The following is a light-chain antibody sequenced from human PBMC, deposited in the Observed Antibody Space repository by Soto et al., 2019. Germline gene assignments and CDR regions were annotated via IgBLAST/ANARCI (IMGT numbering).Light chain of an antibody. CDR2: EVS. CDR1: SSDVGGYNY. CDR3: SSYAGSNNLV. J-gene: IGLJ2*01. V-gene: IGLV2-8*01. Sequence: QSALTQPPSASGSLGQSVTISCTGTSSDVGGYNYVSWYQHHPGKAPKLMIYEVSKRPSGVPDRFSGSKSGNTASLTVSGLQTEDEADYYCSSYAGSNNLVFRGGTQLTVL.